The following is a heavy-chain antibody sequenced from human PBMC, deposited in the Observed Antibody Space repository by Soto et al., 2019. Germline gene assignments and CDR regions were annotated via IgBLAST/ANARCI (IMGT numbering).Heavy chain of an antibody. CDR2: INAGNGNT. Sequence: QVQLVQSGAEVKKPGASVKVSCKASGYTFTSYAMHWVRQAPGQRLEWMGWINAGNGNTKYSQKFQGRVTITRDTSASTAYMELSSLRSEDTAVYYCARDDRAARPKHYYYYYMDVWGKGTTVTVSS. CDR1: GYTFTSYA. V-gene: IGHV1-3*01. D-gene: IGHD6-6*01. J-gene: IGHJ6*03. CDR3: ARDDRAARPKHYYYYYMDV.